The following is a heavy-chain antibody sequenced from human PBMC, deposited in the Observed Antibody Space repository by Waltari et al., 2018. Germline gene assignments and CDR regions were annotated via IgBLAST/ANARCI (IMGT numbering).Heavy chain of an antibody. D-gene: IGHD1-26*01. CDR2: VIPCRAIT. CDR1: GDIFFTYA. V-gene: IGHV1-69*04. J-gene: IGHJ4*02. Sequence: QVQLVQSGAEVKQPGSSVKVSCKASGDIFFTYAGSWLRQAPGQGLEWMGRVIPCRAITNYAQKFQDRVTITADKSTTTIDMELSSLTSDDTGVYYCARGVGPQAINFDYWGQGTLVTVSS. CDR3: ARGVGPQAINFDY.